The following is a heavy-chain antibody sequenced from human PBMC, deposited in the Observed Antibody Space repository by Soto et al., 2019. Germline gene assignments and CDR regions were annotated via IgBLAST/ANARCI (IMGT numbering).Heavy chain of an antibody. D-gene: IGHD2-8*01. J-gene: IGHJ5*01. V-gene: IGHV3-21*06. Sequence: GSLRLSCAASGFTFRDYSLNWVRQAPGKGLEWVSSITGKSTYIYYADSVKGRFTISRDNAKSSLYLQMDSLRADDTAVYFCARSGVAALDSWGQGTLVTVSS. CDR1: GFTFRDYS. CDR3: ARSGVAALDS. CDR2: ITGKSTYI.